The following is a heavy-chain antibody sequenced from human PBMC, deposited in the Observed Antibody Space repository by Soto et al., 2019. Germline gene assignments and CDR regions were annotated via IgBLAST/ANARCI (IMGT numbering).Heavy chain of an antibody. V-gene: IGHV1-69-2*01. Sequence: EVQLVQSGAEVKKPGATVKISCKVSGFKFIDYYLYWVQQAPGKALEWMGRVDTEDGETVYSEKFQGRLTITADTSRDIAHMELRGLRSEDTAVYFCATTTAVIVAQGPMDVWGQGTTVIVSS. CDR2: VDTEDGET. J-gene: IGHJ6*02. CDR3: ATTTAVIVAQGPMDV. CDR1: GFKFIDYY. D-gene: IGHD2-21*01.